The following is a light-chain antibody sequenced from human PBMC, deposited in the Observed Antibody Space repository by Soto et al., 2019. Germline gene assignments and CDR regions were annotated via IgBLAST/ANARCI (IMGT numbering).Light chain of an antibody. V-gene: IGKV1-39*01. CDR1: QSIGSY. CDR3: QQSYSTPFT. CDR2: AAS. J-gene: IGKJ4*01. Sequence: DIQMTQSPSSLSASVGDRVTITCRASQSIGSYINWYQHKPRKAPNLLIFAASNLESGVPSRFSGSGSGTDFTLIISSLQPEDFVTYYCQQSYSTPFTFGGGTEVEIK.